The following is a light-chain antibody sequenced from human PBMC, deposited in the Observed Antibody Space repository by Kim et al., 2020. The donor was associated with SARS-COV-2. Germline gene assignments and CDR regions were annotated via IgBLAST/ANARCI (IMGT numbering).Light chain of an antibody. V-gene: IGLV3-21*04. CDR1: NIGRKT. CDR3: QLWDSSSDHWL. Sequence: APGQTATTTCGGTNIGRKTVHGYRQKPGQVPVVVIYYDKDRPSGIPERFSASNSGNTATLTISRVEAGDEADYYCQLWDSSSDHWLFGGGTQLTVL. J-gene: IGLJ3*02. CDR2: YDK.